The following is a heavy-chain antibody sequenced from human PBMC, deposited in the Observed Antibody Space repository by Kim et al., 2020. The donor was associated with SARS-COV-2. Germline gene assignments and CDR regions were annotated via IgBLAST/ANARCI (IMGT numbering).Heavy chain of an antibody. J-gene: IGHJ4*02. Sequence: RFTISRDNAKNSLYLQMNSLRAEDTAVYYCATSIRRSGYSGYDWAYYFDYWGQGTLVTVSS. CDR3: ATSIRRSGYSGYDWAYYFDY. V-gene: IGHV3-11*03. D-gene: IGHD5-12*01.